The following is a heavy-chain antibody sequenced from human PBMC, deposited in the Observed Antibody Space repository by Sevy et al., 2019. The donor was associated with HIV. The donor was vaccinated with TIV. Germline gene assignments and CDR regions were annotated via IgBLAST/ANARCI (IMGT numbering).Heavy chain of an antibody. Sequence: GGSLRLSCAASGFTFSSYAMNWVRQAPGKGLEWVSSINAISSNIYYADSVKGRFTISRDKAENSRYLQMNSVRAEDTAVYYCARDLFSGGNAVYGYWGQGTLVTVSS. CDR2: INAISSNI. J-gene: IGHJ4*02. CDR1: GFTFSSYA. V-gene: IGHV3-21*01. D-gene: IGHD2-15*01. CDR3: ARDLFSGGNAVYGY.